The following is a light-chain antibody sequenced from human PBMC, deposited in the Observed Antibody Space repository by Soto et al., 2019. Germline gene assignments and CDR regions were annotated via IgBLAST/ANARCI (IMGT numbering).Light chain of an antibody. Sequence: DIQMTQSPSTLSASVGDGVTITCRASQSISSWLAWYQQKPGKAPKLPIYDASSLESGVPSRFSGSGSGTEFTLTISSLQPDDFATYYCQQYNSYSPTFGQGTKVDIK. CDR3: QQYNSYSPT. CDR1: QSISSW. CDR2: DAS. V-gene: IGKV1-5*01. J-gene: IGKJ1*01.